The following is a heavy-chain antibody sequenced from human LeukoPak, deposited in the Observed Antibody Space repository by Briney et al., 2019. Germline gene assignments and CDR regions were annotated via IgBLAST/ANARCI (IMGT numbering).Heavy chain of an antibody. J-gene: IGHJ4*02. CDR3: AHRGWDYYFDY. CDR2: IYWDDDK. D-gene: IGHD6-19*01. V-gene: IGHV2-5*02. CDR1: GFSLSTSGVG. Sequence: ESGPTLANPTQTLTLTCTFAGFSLSTSGVGVGWIRQPPGTALEWLALIYWDDDKRYSSSLKSRLTITKDTSKNQVALTMTNMDPVDTTTYYCAHRGWDYYFDYWGQGTLVTVSS.